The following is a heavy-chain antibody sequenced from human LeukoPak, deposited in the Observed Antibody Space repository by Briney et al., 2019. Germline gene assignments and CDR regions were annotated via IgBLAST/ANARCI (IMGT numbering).Heavy chain of an antibody. D-gene: IGHD4-17*01. J-gene: IGHJ4*02. V-gene: IGHV4-59*01. CDR2: IYYSGST. CDR1: GGSISSYY. Sequence: SETLSLTCTVSGGSISSYYWSWIRQPPGKGLEWIGYIYYSGSTNYNPSLKSRVTISVDTSKNQFSLKLSSVTAADTAVYYCAGVDDYGDPYYFDYWGRGTLVTVSS. CDR3: AGVDDYGDPYYFDY.